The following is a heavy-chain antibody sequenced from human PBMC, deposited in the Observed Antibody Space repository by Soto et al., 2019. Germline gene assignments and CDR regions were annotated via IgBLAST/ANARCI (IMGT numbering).Heavy chain of an antibody. CDR3: ARDAAVTTGNYYSSYYGMDV. D-gene: IGHD4-17*01. Sequence: ASVKVSCKASGYTFTSYGISWVRQAPGQGLEWMGWISAYNGNTNYAQKLQGRVTMTTDTSTSTAYMELRSLRSDDTAVYYCARDAAVTTGNYYSSYYGMDVWGQGNTVTVSS. CDR1: GYTFTSYG. CDR2: ISAYNGNT. V-gene: IGHV1-18*04. J-gene: IGHJ6*02.